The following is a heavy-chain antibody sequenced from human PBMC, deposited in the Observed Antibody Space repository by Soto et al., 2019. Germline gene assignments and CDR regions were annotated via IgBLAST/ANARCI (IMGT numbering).Heavy chain of an antibody. CDR2: INSDGSST. J-gene: IGHJ4*02. V-gene: IGHV3-74*01. Sequence: PGGSLRLSCAASGFTFSSYWMHWVRQAPGKGLVWVSRINSDGSSTSYADSVKGRFTISRDNAKNTLYLQMSSLRAEDTAVYYCARDSASVGAFDYWGQGTLVTVSS. CDR3: ARDSASVGAFDY. CDR1: GFTFSSYW. D-gene: IGHD1-26*01.